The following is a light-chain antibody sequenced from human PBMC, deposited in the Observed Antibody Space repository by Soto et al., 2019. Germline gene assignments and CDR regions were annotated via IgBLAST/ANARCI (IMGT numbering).Light chain of an antibody. CDR3: QQYDNWPPWT. J-gene: IGKJ1*01. CDR1: ESVGSH. Sequence: DTVMTQSPATLSVSPGEKATLSCRASESVGSHLAWYQQKPGQAPRLLIYGASTRATGIPARFSGSGSGTEFTLTISSLQCEDVALYYCQQYDNWPPWTFGQGTKVEI. CDR2: GAS. V-gene: IGKV3-15*01.